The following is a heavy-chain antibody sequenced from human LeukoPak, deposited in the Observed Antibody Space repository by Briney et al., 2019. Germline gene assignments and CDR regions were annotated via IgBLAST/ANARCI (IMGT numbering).Heavy chain of an antibody. D-gene: IGHD5-24*01. V-gene: IGHV5-51*01. J-gene: IGHJ4*02. CDR2: IYPGDSDT. CDR3: ARLPGATITYPFDY. Sequence: GESLQISCQGSGSSFTSYWIGWVRQLPGKVLEWMWIIYPGDSDTRYSPSFQGQVTISADKSISTAFLQWSSLKASDTAMYYCARLPGATITYPFDYWGQGTLVTVSS. CDR1: GSSFTSYW.